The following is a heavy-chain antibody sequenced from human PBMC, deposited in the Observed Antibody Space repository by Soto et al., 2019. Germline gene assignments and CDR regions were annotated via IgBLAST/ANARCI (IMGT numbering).Heavy chain of an antibody. CDR3: ARVGCSSTSCPNWFDP. J-gene: IGHJ5*02. V-gene: IGHV1-8*01. Sequence: QVQLVQSGAEVKKPGASVKVSCKASGYTFTSYDINWVRQATGQGLEWMGWMNPNSGNTGYAQKFQGRVTMTRNTSISTAYMELSSLRSEDTAVYYCARVGCSSTSCPNWFDPWGQGTLVTVSS. CDR1: GYTFTSYD. D-gene: IGHD2-2*01. CDR2: MNPNSGNT.